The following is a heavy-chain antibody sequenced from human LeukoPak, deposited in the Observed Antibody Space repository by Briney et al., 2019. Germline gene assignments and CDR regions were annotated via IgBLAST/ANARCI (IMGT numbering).Heavy chain of an antibody. Sequence: SETLSLTXTVSGGSISSGSYYWSWIRQPAGKGLEWIGRIYTSGSTNYNPSLKSRVTISVDTSKNQFSLKLSSVTAADTAVYYCARDTLLLRYFDWSPMDVWGKGTTVTVSS. J-gene: IGHJ6*03. CDR2: IYTSGST. CDR3: ARDTLLLRYFDWSPMDV. V-gene: IGHV4-61*02. CDR1: GGSISSGSYY. D-gene: IGHD3-9*01.